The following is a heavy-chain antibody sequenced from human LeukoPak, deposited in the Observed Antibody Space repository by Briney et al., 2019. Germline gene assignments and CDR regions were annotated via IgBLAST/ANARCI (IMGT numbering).Heavy chain of an antibody. CDR3: AREGGRLGELGLFDY. Sequence: SETLSLTCTVSGGSISGSYWSWIRQPPGKGLEWIGYIYYSGSTNYNPSLKSRVTISVDTSKNQFSLKLSSVTAADTAVYYCAREGGRLGELGLFDYWGQGTLVTVSS. J-gene: IGHJ4*02. CDR2: IYYSGST. V-gene: IGHV4-59*01. D-gene: IGHD3-16*01. CDR1: GGSISGSY.